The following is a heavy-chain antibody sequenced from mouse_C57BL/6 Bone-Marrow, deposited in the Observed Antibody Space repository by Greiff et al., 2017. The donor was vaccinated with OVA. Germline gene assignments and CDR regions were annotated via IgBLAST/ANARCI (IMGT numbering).Heavy chain of an antibody. J-gene: IGHJ2*02. CDR2: IDPENGDT. CDR1: GFNIKDDY. D-gene: IGHD6-1*01. Sequence: VQLKESGAELVRPGASVKLSCTASGFNIKDDYMHWVKQRPEQGLEWIGWIDPENGDTEYDSKFQGKATITADTSSNPSYLQLISLTSADTSVSCCTSSGRFDYWGQGTSLTVSS. CDR3: TSSGRFDY. V-gene: IGHV14-4*01.